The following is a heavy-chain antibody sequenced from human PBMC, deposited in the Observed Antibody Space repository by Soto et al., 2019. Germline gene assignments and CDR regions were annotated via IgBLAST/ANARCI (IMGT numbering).Heavy chain of an antibody. CDR3: ARDPAIRAPPDY. V-gene: IGHV1-69*04. CDR2: IIPILGIA. Sequence: APVKACCKDSRGTYSSYTMSWVRQAPGQGLEWMGRIIPILGIANYAQKFQGRVTITADKSTSTAYMELSSLRDEDTGIYYCARDPAIRAPPDYWGRGTQVTGSS. D-gene: IGHD2-21*01. J-gene: IGHJ4*02. CDR1: RGTYSSYT.